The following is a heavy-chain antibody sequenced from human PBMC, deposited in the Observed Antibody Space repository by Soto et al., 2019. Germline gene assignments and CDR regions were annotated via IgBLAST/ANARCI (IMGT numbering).Heavy chain of an antibody. CDR1: GGSISSSSYY. J-gene: IGHJ5*02. V-gene: IGHV4-39*01. CDR3: ARHEGIDGWFDP. Sequence: QLQLQESGPGLVKPSETLSLTCTVSGGSISSSSYYWGWIRQPPGKGLEWIGSIYYSGSTYYNPSLKSRVTISVDTSKNQFSLKLSSVTAADTAVYYCARHEGIDGWFDPWGQGTLVTVSS. D-gene: IGHD3-3*02. CDR2: IYYSGST.